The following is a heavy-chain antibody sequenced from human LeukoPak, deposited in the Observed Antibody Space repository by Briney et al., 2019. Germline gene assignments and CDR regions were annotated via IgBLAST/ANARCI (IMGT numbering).Heavy chain of an antibody. D-gene: IGHD3-10*01. V-gene: IGHV4-59*08. CDR2: IYYSGTT. J-gene: IGHJ4*02. Sequence: PSETLSLTCSVSGGSIISYYWSWIRQPSGKGLEWIGYIYYSGTTNYNPSLKGRVTISVDTSKSQFSLKLTSVTAADTAVYYCARHSPVYYDFDYWGQGTLVTVSS. CDR3: ARHSPVYYDFDY. CDR1: GGSIISYY.